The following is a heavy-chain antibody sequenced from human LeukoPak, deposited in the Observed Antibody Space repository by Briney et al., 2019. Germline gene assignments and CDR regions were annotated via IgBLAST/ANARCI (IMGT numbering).Heavy chain of an antibody. CDR3: ARVGGYGSGSYAIDY. J-gene: IGHJ4*02. CDR2: IYYSGST. Sequence: SETLSLTCTVSGGSISSSSYYWGWIRQPPGKGLEWIGSIYYSGSTYYNPSLKSRVTISVDTSKNQFSLKLSSVTAADTAVYYCARVGGYGSGSYAIDYWGQGTLVTVSS. V-gene: IGHV4-39*07. D-gene: IGHD3-10*01. CDR1: GGSISSSSYY.